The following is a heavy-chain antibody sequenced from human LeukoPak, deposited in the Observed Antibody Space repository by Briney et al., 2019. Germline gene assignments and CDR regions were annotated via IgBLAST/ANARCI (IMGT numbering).Heavy chain of an antibody. CDR3: ARDQRSGSGLLEYYFDY. J-gene: IGHJ4*02. CDR1: GFTISNFG. V-gene: IGHV3-48*01. D-gene: IGHD3-10*01. Sequence: GGSLRLSCAGSGFTISNFGVSWVRQAPGKGLEWISYISSSGSMLRYADSVKGRFTISRDNAKNSVNLQMDSLRVEDTAVYYCARDQRSGSGLLEYYFDYWGQGTLVTVST. CDR2: ISSSGSML.